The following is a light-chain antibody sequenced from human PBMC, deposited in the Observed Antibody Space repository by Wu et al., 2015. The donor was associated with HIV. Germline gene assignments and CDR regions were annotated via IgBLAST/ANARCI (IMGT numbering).Light chain of an antibody. CDR3: QQYNNWPT. J-gene: IGKJ1*01. V-gene: IGKV3D-15*01. CDR1: QSITSN. CDR2: GAS. Sequence: GERATLSCRASQSITSNFLAWYQQKPGQAPRLLIFGASNRATGIPDRFSGSGSGTEFTLTISSMQSEDFAVYYCQQYNNWPTFGQGTKVEIK.